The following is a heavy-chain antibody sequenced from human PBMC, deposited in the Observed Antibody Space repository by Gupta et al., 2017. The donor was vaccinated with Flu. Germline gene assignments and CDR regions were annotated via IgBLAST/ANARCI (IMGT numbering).Heavy chain of an antibody. D-gene: IGHD1-26*01. V-gene: IGHV3-30-3*01. CDR2: ISYDGSNK. Sequence: SSYAMHWVRQAPGKGLEWVAVISYDGSNKYYADSVKGRFTISRDNSKNTLYLQMNSLRAEDTAVYYCARGLGELPEYYFDYWGQGTLVTVSS. J-gene: IGHJ4*02. CDR1: SSYA. CDR3: ARGLGELPEYYFDY.